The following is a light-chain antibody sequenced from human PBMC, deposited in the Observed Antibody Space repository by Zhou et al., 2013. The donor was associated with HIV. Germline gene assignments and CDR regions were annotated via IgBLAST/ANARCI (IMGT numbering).Light chain of an antibody. J-gene: IGKJ1*01. CDR2: KAS. V-gene: IGKV1-5*03. Sequence: DFQMTQSPSTLSASVGDRVTITCRASQHISDSLAWYQQKPGKAPKLLIYKASSLDTGVPSRFSGSGSGTEFTLTIRSLQPDDFATYYCQQYNTYLTWTFGQGTKVEIK. CDR1: QHISDS. CDR3: QQYNTYLTWT.